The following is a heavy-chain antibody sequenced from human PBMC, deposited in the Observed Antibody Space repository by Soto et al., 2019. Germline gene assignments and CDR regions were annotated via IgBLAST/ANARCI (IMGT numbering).Heavy chain of an antibody. CDR3: ARLATVTTKAKIDYYYYYMDV. CDR1: GGSISSYY. V-gene: IGHV4-59*01. Sequence: PSETLSLTCTVSGGSISSYYWSWIRQPPGKGLEWIGYIYYSGSTNYNPSLKSRVTISVDTSKNQFSLKLSSVTAADTAVYYCARLATVTTKAKIDYYYYYMDVWGKGTTVTVSS. J-gene: IGHJ6*03. D-gene: IGHD4-17*01. CDR2: IYYSGST.